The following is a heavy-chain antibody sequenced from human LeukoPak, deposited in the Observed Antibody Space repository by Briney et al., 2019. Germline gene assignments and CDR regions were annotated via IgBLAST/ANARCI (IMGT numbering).Heavy chain of an antibody. V-gene: IGHV4-39*07. J-gene: IGHJ4*02. D-gene: IGHD6-19*01. CDR3: ARQWLIAVGFDY. CDR2: IYYSGST. CDR1: GFTFSSYG. Sequence: PGGSLRLSCAASGFTFSSYGMHWIRQPPGKGLEWIGSIYYSGSTYYNPSLKSRVTISVDTSKNQFSLKLSSVTAADTAVYYCARQWLIAVGFDYWGQGTLVTVSS.